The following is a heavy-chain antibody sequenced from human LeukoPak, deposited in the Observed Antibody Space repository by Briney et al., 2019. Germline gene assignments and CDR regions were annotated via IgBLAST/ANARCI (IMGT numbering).Heavy chain of an antibody. CDR3: ARDPDGGSYSPDY. CDR2: INPNSGGT. D-gene: IGHD1-26*01. CDR1: GYTFTGYY. J-gene: IGHJ4*02. Sequence: ASVKVSCKASGYTFTGYYMHWVRQAPGQGLEWMGWINPNSGGTNYAQKFQGRVTMTRDTSISTAYMELSRLRSDDTAVYYCARDPDGGSYSPDYWGQGTLVTVPS. V-gene: IGHV1-2*02.